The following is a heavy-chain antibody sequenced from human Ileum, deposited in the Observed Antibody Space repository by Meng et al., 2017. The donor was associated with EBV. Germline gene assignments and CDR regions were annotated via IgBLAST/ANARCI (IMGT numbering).Heavy chain of an antibody. Sequence: LVELWGGLVKPVGSRRLSCAASGLTFSDYYMSWIRQAPGKGLEWVSYISSGGSTLYYADSVKGRFTISRDNAKNSLYLQMNSLRAEDTAVYYCARDIAAAGAIYFDYWGQGTLVTVSS. CDR1: GLTFSDYY. D-gene: IGHD6-13*01. CDR3: ARDIAAAGAIYFDY. V-gene: IGHV3-11*01. J-gene: IGHJ4*02. CDR2: ISSGGSTL.